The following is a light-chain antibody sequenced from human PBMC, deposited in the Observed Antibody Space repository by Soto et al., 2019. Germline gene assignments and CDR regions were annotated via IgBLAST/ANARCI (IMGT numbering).Light chain of an antibody. CDR1: QSVRSN. V-gene: IGKV3-15*01. Sequence: ATRQSPATLSVSKGERAILSCRASQSVRSNLAWYQHKPGQTPRLLIYDTSTRATGVPTRFSGSRSGAEFTLTINSLQSEDFAVYYCQPYNNCPLTFGGESIV. CDR3: QPYNNCPLT. J-gene: IGKJ4*01. CDR2: DTS.